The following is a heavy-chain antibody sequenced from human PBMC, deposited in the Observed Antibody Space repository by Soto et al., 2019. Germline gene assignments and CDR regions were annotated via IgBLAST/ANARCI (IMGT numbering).Heavy chain of an antibody. Sequence: SETLSLTCTVSGGSISSYYWSWIRQPPGKGLEWIGYIYYSGSTNYNPSLKSRVTISVDTSKNQFSLKLSSVTAAGTAVYYCARVWGGAFDIWGQGTMVTVSS. D-gene: IGHD3-10*01. CDR1: GGSISSYY. CDR2: IYYSGST. V-gene: IGHV4-59*01. J-gene: IGHJ3*02. CDR3: ARVWGGAFDI.